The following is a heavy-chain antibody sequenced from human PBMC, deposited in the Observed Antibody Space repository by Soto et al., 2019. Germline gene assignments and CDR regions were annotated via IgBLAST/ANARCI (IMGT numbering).Heavy chain of an antibody. V-gene: IGHV4-34*01. Sequence: QVQLQQWGAGLLKPSETLSLTCAVYGGSFNGYYWSWIRQPPGKGLEWIGEINHSGSTNYNPSLKSRVTISVDTSKNQFSLKLSSVTAADTAVYFCTGVAQQLRNNWFDPWGQGTLVTVSS. CDR1: GGSFNGYY. J-gene: IGHJ5*02. CDR2: INHSGST. CDR3: TGVAQQLRNNWFDP. D-gene: IGHD6-13*01.